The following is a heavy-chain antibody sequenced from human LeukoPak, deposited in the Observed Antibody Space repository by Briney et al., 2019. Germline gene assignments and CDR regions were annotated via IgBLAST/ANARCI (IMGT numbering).Heavy chain of an antibody. J-gene: IGHJ5*02. V-gene: IGHV4-38-2*02. D-gene: IGHD6-19*01. CDR1: GYSISSGYF. CDR2: IYNSGST. CDR3: ARDQYSSGWGRTYNWFDP. Sequence: SETLSLTCTVSGYSISSGYFWGWIRQPPGKGLEWIGTIYNSGSTYYNASLESRVTISVDTSRDQFSLKLSSVTAEDTAVYYCARDQYSSGWGRTYNWFDPWGQGTLVTVSS.